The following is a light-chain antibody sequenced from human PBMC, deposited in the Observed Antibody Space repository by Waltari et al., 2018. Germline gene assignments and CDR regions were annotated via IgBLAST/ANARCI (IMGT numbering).Light chain of an antibody. CDR3: QQYYTPLT. V-gene: IGKV4-1*01. Sequence: DIVITQSPDSLALSLGARAPIDCKSSQSVLYSSDNKSYLAWYQQKPGQPPKLLISWASIREAGVPDRFSGSGSGTDFTLTISSLQAEDVAVYYCQQYYTPLTFGGGTKVEIK. J-gene: IGKJ4*01. CDR1: QSVLYSSDNKSY. CDR2: WAS.